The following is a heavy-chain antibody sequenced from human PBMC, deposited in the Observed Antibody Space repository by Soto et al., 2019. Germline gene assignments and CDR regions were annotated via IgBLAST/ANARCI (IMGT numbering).Heavy chain of an antibody. V-gene: IGHV4-59*08. D-gene: IGHD2-2*01. CDR2: IYYGGTT. CDR3: ARLGFYYQSLDP. CDR1: GGCFSPNY. J-gene: IGHJ5*02. Sequence: PSETLSLTCTVSGGCFSPNYWAWIRQPPGKGLEWIGYIYYGGTTRYNPSLESRVTVSLETSKSQFPLTLSSVTASDTAVYYCARLGFYYQSLDPWGHGTLVTVSS.